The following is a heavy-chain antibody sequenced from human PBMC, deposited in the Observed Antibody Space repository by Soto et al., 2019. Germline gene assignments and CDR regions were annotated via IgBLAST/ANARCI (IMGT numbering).Heavy chain of an antibody. CDR1: GYTFTSYG. Sequence: ASVKVSCKASGYTFTSYGISWVRQAPGQGLEWMGWISAYNGNTNYAQKLQGRVTMTTDTSTSTAYMELRSLRSDDTAVYYCARDLEDCSSTSCYERKYNWFDPWGQGTLVTAPQ. CDR2: ISAYNGNT. J-gene: IGHJ5*02. CDR3: ARDLEDCSSTSCYERKYNWFDP. D-gene: IGHD2-2*01. V-gene: IGHV1-18*01.